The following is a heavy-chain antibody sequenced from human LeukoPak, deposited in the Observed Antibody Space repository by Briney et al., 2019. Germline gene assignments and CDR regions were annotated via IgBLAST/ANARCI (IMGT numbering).Heavy chain of an antibody. CDR1: GFIFSNAW. CDR2: IKAKTDGGTI. CDR3: ATGSASYYGIDY. J-gene: IGHJ4*02. V-gene: IGHV3-15*01. D-gene: IGHD1-26*01. Sequence: KPGGSLRLSCAASGFIFSNAWMSWVRQAPGKGPEWVGRIKAKTDGGTINYAAPVKGRFTISRDDSKDTLYLQMNSLKIEDSAVYYCATGSASYYGIDYWGQGTLVTVSS.